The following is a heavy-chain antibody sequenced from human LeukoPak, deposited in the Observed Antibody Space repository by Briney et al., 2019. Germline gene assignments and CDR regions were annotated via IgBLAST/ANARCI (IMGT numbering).Heavy chain of an antibody. V-gene: IGHV4-34*01. D-gene: IGHD6-6*01. CDR3: ARVKKSIAARPDKYYYYYYMDV. Sequence: PSETLSLTCAVYGGSFSGYYWSWIRQPPGKGLEWIGEINHSGSTNYNPSLKSRVTISVDTSKNQFSLKLSSVTAADTAVYYCARVKKSIAARPDKYYYYYYMDVWGKGTTVTVSS. CDR1: GGSFSGYY. J-gene: IGHJ6*03. CDR2: INHSGST.